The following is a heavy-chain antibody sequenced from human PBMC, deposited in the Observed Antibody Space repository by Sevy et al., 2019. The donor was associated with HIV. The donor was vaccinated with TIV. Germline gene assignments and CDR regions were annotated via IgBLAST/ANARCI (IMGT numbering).Heavy chain of an antibody. J-gene: IGHJ4*02. CDR1: GFTFSSYS. Sequence: GGSLRLSCAASGFTFSSYSMNWVRQAPGKGLEWVSYISSSSSTIYYADDVKGRFTIFRDKAKNSLYRQMNIRGAEDTAVEYGARGPAADWVDYWGQGTLVTVSS. V-gene: IGHV3-48*01. CDR3: ARGPAADWVDY. CDR2: ISSSSSTI. D-gene: IGHD2-2*01.